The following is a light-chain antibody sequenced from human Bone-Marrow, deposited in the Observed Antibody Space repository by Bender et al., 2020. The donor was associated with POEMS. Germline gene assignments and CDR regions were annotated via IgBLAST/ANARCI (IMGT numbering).Light chain of an antibody. Sequence: QSVLTQPPSASGTPGQSVIISCSGTDSNFGGNNVNWYQHLPGTAPRLVVYSNYQRPSGVPARFSGSKSGTSASLAISDIQSEDEGDYYCSSYTITGALGIFGGGTKLTVL. J-gene: IGLJ2*01. V-gene: IGLV1-44*01. CDR1: DSNFGGNN. CDR3: SSYTITGALGI. CDR2: SNY.